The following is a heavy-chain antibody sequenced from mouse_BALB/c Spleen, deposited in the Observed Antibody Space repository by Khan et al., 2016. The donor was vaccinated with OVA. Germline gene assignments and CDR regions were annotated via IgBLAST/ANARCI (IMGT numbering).Heavy chain of an antibody. V-gene: IGHV1-31*01. J-gene: IGHJ3*01. CDR3: TRNGSTSWFAY. D-gene: IGHD1-1*01. Sequence: VQLKESGPELMKPGASVKISCRASGYSFTTYYIHWVKQSHGKTLEWIGYIDPFNGGSTYNQKFNDTATLTVDKSSNTAYMHLSSLTSEDSAVYYCTRNGSTSWFAYWGQGTLVTVSA. CDR1: GYSFTTYY. CDR2: IDPFNGGS.